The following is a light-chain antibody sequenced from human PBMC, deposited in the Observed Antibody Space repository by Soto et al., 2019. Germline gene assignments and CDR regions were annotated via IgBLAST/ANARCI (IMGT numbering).Light chain of an antibody. V-gene: IGKV3-15*01. CDR2: GVS. Sequence: EIVMTQSPVTLSVSPGERATLSCRASQSVRSTYLAWYQQKPGQAPRLLIFGVSNRPAGIPARFSGSGSGTEFTLAISSLQSEDFAVYYCQQYGDWSLTFGGGTKVEIK. CDR1: QSVRSTY. CDR3: QQYGDWSLT. J-gene: IGKJ4*01.